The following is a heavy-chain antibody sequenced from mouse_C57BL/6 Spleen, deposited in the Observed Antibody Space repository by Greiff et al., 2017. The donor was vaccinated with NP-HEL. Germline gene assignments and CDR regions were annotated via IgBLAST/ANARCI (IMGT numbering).Heavy chain of an antibody. Sequence: QVQVQQSGAELARPGASVKLSCKASGYTFTSYGISWVKQRTGQGLEWIGEIYPRSGNTYYNEKFKGKATLTADKSSSTAYMELRSLTSEDSAVYFCAYYYGSSYGYFDVWGTGTTVTVSS. D-gene: IGHD1-1*01. CDR3: AYYYGSSYGYFDV. CDR1: GYTFTSYG. J-gene: IGHJ1*03. CDR2: IYPRSGNT. V-gene: IGHV1-81*01.